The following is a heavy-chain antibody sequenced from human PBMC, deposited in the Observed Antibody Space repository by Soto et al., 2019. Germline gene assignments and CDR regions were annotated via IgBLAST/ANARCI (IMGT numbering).Heavy chain of an antibody. CDR2: IYYSGST. D-gene: IGHD4-17*01. V-gene: IGHV4-61*01. CDR1: GGSVSSGSYY. Sequence: QVQLQESGPGLVKPSETLSLTCTVSGGSVSSGSYYWSWIRQPPGKGLEWIGYIYYSGSTNYNPSLKSRVTISVDTSKNQFSMKLSSVTAADTAVYYCARVYGDYRSRYYYGMDVWGQGTTVTVSS. CDR3: ARVYGDYRSRYYYGMDV. J-gene: IGHJ6*02.